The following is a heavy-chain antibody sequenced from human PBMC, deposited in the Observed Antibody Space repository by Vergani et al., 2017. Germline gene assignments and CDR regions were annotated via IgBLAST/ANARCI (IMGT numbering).Heavy chain of an antibody. CDR2: ISSGSSS. V-gene: IGHV3-21*04. Sequence: EVQLVESGGGLVKPGGSLRLSCAASGFTFSSYSMNWVRQAPGKGLEWVSSISSGSSSYYADSVKGRFTISRDNSKNTLYLQMNSLRDEDTAVYYCAKDMPQKPPDIVVVPAARDPIGWFDPWGQGTLVTVSS. CDR3: AKDMPQKPPDIVVVPAARDPIGWFDP. J-gene: IGHJ5*02. D-gene: IGHD2-2*01. CDR1: GFTFSSYS.